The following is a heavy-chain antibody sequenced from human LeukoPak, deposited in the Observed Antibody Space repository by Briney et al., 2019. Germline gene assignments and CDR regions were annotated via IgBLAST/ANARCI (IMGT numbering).Heavy chain of an antibody. D-gene: IGHD6-13*01. CDR3: ARDESLIAAAGSPLDY. J-gene: IGHJ4*02. CDR1: GFTFSSYA. Sequence: PGRSLRLSCAASGFTFSSYAMHWVRQAPGKGLEWVAVISYDGSNKYYADSVKGRFTTSRDNSKNTLYLQMNSLRAEDTAVYYCARDESLIAAAGSPLDYWGQGTLVTVSS. V-gene: IGHV3-30*04. CDR2: ISYDGSNK.